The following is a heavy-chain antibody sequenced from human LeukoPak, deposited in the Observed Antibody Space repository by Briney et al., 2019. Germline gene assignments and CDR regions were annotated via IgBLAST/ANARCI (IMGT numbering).Heavy chain of an antibody. CDR2: IYYSGST. V-gene: IGHV4-59*01. D-gene: IGHD2-15*01. CDR1: GGSISSYY. J-gene: IGHJ4*02. Sequence: SETLSLTCTVSGGSISSYYWSWIRRPPGKGLEWIGYIYYSGSTNYNPSLKSRVTISVDTSKNQFSLKLSSVTAADTAVYYCARDLGRIAWHWGQGTLVTVSS. CDR3: ARDLGRIAWH.